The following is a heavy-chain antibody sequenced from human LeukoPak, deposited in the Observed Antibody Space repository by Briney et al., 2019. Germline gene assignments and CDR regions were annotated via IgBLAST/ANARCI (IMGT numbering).Heavy chain of an antibody. CDR2: ISSGSDTI. J-gene: IGHJ4*02. CDR3: ARKYEQT. Sequence: GGSLRLSCAASGFTFSSYSMSWVRQAPGKGLEWVSYISSGSDTIYYADSVKGRFTSSRDNAKNSLYLQMNSLRDEDTAVYYCARKYEQTWGQGTLVTVSS. V-gene: IGHV3-48*02. CDR1: GFTFSSYS. D-gene: IGHD2-2*01.